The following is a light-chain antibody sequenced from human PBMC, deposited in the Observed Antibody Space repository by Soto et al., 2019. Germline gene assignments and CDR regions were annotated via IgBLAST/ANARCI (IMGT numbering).Light chain of an antibody. Sequence: QSALTQPASVSGSPGQSITISCTGTDSDIGGYNYVSWYQHHPGKAPKLMIYEVTNRPSGVSNRFSGSKSGNTASLTISGLQAEDEADYYCSSYTVSSKTVFGTGTQLTVL. CDR1: DSDIGGYNY. J-gene: IGLJ7*01. V-gene: IGLV2-14*01. CDR2: EVT. CDR3: SSYTVSSKTV.